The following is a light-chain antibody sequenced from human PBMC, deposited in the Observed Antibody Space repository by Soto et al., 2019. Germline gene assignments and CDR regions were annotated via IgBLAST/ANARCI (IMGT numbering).Light chain of an antibody. Sequence: EIVLTHSPSTLSLSQGDRATLSCRAIQRVSSSYLAWYQQKPGQAPRQLIYGASSRATGIPHRFSGSGSGTYITLTSPRLEPDDFALYYCQQYCTAFGRGTRVEIK. CDR1: QRVSSSY. J-gene: IGKJ4*01. V-gene: IGKV3-20*01. CDR2: GAS. CDR3: QQYCTA.